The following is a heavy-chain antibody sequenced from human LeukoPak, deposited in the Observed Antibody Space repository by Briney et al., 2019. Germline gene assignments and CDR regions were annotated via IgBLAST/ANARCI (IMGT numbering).Heavy chain of an antibody. CDR1: GGTFSSYT. CDR2: IIPVFGTP. D-gene: IGHD1-26*01. J-gene: IGHJ6*03. V-gene: IGHV1-69*13. Sequence: SVKVSCKTSGGTFSSYTISWVRQAPGQGLEWMGGIIPVFGTPHYAQKFQGRVTITADEATSTAYMELSSLRSEDTAVYYCARAHKDSGSYDYEYYMDVWGKGTTVTISS. CDR3: ARAHKDSGSYDYEYYMDV.